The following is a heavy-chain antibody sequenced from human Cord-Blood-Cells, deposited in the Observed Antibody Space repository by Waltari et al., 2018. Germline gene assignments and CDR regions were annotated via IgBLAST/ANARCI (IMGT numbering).Heavy chain of an antibody. CDR3: ARGAGDFPYYFDY. J-gene: IGHJ4*02. CDR1: GFTFSSYW. V-gene: IGHV3-7*05. Sequence: EVQLVESGGGLVQPGGSLSLSCAASGFTFSSYWCSWVRQAPGKGLEWVANIKQDGSEKYYVDSVKGRFTISRDNAKNSLYLQMNSLRAEDTAVYYCARGAGDFPYYFDYWGQGTLVTVSS. D-gene: IGHD7-27*01. CDR2: IKQDGSEK.